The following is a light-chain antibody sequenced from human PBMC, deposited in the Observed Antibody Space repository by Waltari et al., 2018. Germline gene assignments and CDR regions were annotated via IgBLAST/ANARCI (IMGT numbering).Light chain of an antibody. V-gene: IGKV3-11*01. J-gene: IGKJ5*01. CDR1: QSVSSY. CDR3: QQRSNWIT. CDR2: DAS. Sequence: EIVLTQSPATLSLSPGERATLSCRASQSVSSYIAWYQQKPGQGPRLLIYDASNRATGIPARFSGSGSGTDFTLTISSLEPEDFAVYYCQQRSNWITFGQGTRLEIK.